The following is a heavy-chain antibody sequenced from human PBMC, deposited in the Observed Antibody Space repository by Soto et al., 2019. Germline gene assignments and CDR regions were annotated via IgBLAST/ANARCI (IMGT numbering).Heavy chain of an antibody. CDR1: GYTFTGYY. D-gene: IGHD3-3*01. V-gene: IGHV1-2*02. CDR2: INPNSGGT. Sequence: QVQLVQSGAEVKKPGASVKVSCKASGYTFTGYYMHWVRQAPGQGLEWMGWINPNSGGTNYAQKFRGRVTMTRDTSISTAYMELSRLRSDDTAVYYCARAKITIFGVVAYYYYYGMDVWGQGTTVTVSS. CDR3: ARAKITIFGVVAYYYYYGMDV. J-gene: IGHJ6*02.